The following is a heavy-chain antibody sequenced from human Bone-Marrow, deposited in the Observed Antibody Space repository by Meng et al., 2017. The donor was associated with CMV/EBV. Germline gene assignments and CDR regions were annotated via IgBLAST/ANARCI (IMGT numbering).Heavy chain of an antibody. CDR3: TRGHSSSSIYFDY. V-gene: IGHV3-49*04. Sequence: GGSLRLSCAASGFTFSNAWMSWVRQAPGKGLEWVGFIRSKAYGGTTEYAASVKGRFTISRDDSKSIAYLQMNSLKTEDTAVYYCTRGHSSSSIYFDYWGQGTLVTVSS. D-gene: IGHD6-6*01. CDR1: GFTFSNAW. J-gene: IGHJ4*02. CDR2: IRSKAYGGTT.